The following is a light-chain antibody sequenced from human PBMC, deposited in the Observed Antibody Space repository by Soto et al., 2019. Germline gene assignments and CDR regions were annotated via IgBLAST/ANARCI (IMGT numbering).Light chain of an antibody. J-gene: IGKJ4*01. V-gene: IGKV1-5*03. CDR1: QSVSRW. Sequence: DIQMTQSPSTLSASVGDRVTITCRASQSVSRWLAWYQQKPRKAPNLLIYKASNLQSGVPSRFSGSGSVTEFTLHSGSLQTDDSTSYNCQQNNGDSTFGGGTKVEIK. CDR3: QQNNGDST. CDR2: KAS.